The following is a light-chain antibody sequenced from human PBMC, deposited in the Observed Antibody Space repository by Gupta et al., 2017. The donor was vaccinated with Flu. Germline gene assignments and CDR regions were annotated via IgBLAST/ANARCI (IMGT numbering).Light chain of an antibody. J-gene: IGLJ1*01. V-gene: IGLV2-23*01. CDR1: SSGPGGSKL. Sequence: QSALTQPAPVSGSPGQSVTISCTGTSSGPGGSKLVSWYQQHPGKVPNLIIYEATKRPSGVSDRFSGSKSGDTASLTISGLLAEDEADYYCCSYAGSHYVFGPGTKVTVL. CDR2: EAT. CDR3: CSYAGSHYV.